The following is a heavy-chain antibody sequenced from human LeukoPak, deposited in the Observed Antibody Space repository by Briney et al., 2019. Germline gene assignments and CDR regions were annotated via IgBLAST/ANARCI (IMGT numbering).Heavy chain of an antibody. CDR2: IYYSGST. Sequence: SETLSPTCTVSGGSISSYYWSWIRQPPGKGLEWIGYIYYSGSTNYNPSLKSRVTISVDTSKNQFSLKLSSVTAADTAVYYCARVLGGGWYGIYFDYWGQGTLVTVSS. V-gene: IGHV4-59*01. J-gene: IGHJ4*02. D-gene: IGHD6-19*01. CDR1: GGSISSYY. CDR3: ARVLGGGWYGIYFDY.